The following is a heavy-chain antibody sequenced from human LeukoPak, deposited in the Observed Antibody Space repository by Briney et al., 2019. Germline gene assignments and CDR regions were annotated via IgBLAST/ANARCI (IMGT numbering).Heavy chain of an antibody. J-gene: IGHJ4*02. CDR3: ARYTVLVSGTFDY. CDR1: GFIFSDYY. V-gene: IGHV3-11*01. CDR2: ISRSGSTT. D-gene: IGHD3-10*01. Sequence: GGSLRLSCAASGFIFSDYYMSWIRQAPGKGLEGVSYISRSGSTTYYADSVKGRFTISRDNAKNSLYLQMNSLRAEDTAVYYCARYTVLVSGTFDYWGQGTLVTVSS.